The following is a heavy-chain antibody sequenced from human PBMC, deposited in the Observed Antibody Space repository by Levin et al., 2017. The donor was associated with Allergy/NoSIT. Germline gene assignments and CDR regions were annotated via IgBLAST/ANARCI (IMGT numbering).Heavy chain of an antibody. D-gene: IGHD2-21*02. J-gene: IGHJ3*02. CDR2: ISSSGGST. V-gene: IGHV3-23*01. Sequence: GGSLRLSCAASSFTFSNYAITWVRQAPGKGLEWVSVISSSGGSTYYADSVRGRFTISRDNSKNTLYLQMNSLRAEDTALYYCAKRSCGGDCKDAFDMWGQGTMVTVSS. CDR3: AKRSCGGDCKDAFDM. CDR1: SFTFSNYA.